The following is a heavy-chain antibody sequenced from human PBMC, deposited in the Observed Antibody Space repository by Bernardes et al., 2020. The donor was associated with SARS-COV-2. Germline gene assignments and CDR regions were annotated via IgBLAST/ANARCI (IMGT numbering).Heavy chain of an antibody. Sequence: GGSLRLSCAASGFTFSSYWMSWVRQAPGKGLEWVANIKQDGSEKYYVDSVKGRFTISRDNAKNSLYLQMNSLRAEDTAVYYCARDMDSSGASVYYYGMDVWGQGTTVTVSS. D-gene: IGHD3-22*01. V-gene: IGHV3-7*01. CDR1: GFTFSSYW. CDR3: ARDMDSSGASVYYYGMDV. J-gene: IGHJ6*02. CDR2: IKQDGSEK.